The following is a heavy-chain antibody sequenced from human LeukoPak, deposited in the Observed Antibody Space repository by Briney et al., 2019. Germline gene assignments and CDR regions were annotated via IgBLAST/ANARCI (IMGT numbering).Heavy chain of an antibody. CDR1: GFTFSSYA. D-gene: IGHD1-26*01. J-gene: IGHJ4*02. V-gene: IGHV3-23*01. CDR2: ISGSGGST. CDR3: GATPDRISGDY. Sequence: GGSLRLSCAASGFTFSSYAMSWVRQAPGKGLEWVSAISGSGGSTYYADTVKGRFTISRDNSKNTLYRQMNSLRAEDTAVYYCGATPDRISGDYWGQGTLVTVSS.